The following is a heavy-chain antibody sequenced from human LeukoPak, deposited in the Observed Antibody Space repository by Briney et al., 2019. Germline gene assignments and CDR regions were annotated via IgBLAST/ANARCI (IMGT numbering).Heavy chain of an antibody. J-gene: IGHJ4*02. CDR2: IYYSGST. CDR3: ARRSGSYPTGFDY. CDR1: GGSISSSSYY. V-gene: IGHV4-61*05. Sequence: RPSETLSLTCTVSGGSISSSSYYWSWIRQPPGKGLEWIGYIYYSGSTNYNPSLKSRVTISVDTSKNQFSLKLSSVTAADTAVYFCARRSGSYPTGFDYWGQGTLVTVSS. D-gene: IGHD1-26*01.